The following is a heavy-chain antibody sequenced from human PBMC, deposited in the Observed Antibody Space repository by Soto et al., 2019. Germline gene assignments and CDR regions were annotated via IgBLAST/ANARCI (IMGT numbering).Heavy chain of an antibody. CDR3: ARVRILLGEHYYYGMDV. V-gene: IGHV4-34*01. CDR2: IDHSGST. Sequence: RSLTCAVYGGSFSDYYWTWIRQPPGKGLEWIGEIDHSGSTNYNPSLRSRVTISLDTSKNQFSLNLSSVTAADTGVYYCARVRILLGEHYYYGMDVWGRGTSVTVSS. CDR1: GGSFSDYY. D-gene: IGHD3-16*01. J-gene: IGHJ6*02.